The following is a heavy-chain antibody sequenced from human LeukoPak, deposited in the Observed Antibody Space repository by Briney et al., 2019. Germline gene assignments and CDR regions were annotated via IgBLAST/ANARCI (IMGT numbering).Heavy chain of an antibody. CDR1: GYTFTGYY. CDR2: INPNSGGT. D-gene: IGHD3-9*01. V-gene: IGHV1-2*02. J-gene: IGHJ4*02. Sequence: ASVKVSCKASGYTFTGYYIHWVRQAPGQGLEWMGWINPNSGGTNYAQKFQGRATMTRDTSISTAYMELSRLRSDDTAVYSCARDGRPFYDILTGYSPFDYWGQGTLVTVSS. CDR3: ARDGRPFYDILTGYSPFDY.